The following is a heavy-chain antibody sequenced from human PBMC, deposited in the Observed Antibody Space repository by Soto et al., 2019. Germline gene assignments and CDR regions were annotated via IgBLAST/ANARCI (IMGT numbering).Heavy chain of an antibody. V-gene: IGHV3-23*01. D-gene: IGHD1-26*01. J-gene: IGHJ4*02. CDR3: AKDLRYSGSYLGEFDC. CDR1: GFTFSNYA. CDR2: ISGSGDST. Sequence: EVQLLESGGGLVQPGGSLRLSCAASGFTFSNYAMSWIRQAPGKGLEWVSAISGSGDSTYYADSVKGRFTISRDSSKNTLYLQMNCLRAEDSALYYCAKDLRYSGSYLGEFDCWGQGTLVTVSS.